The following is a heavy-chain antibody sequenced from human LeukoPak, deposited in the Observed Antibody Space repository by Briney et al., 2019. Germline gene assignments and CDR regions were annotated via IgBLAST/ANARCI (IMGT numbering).Heavy chain of an antibody. D-gene: IGHD6-19*01. J-gene: IGHJ4*02. CDR2: IYYSGST. CDR1: GGSISSYY. Sequence: PSETLSLTCTVSGGSISSYYWSWIRQPLGKGLEWIGYIYYSGSTNYNPSLKSRVTISVDTSKNQFSLKLSSVTAADTAVYYCARLMSSGIDYWGQGTLVTVSS. CDR3: ARLMSSGIDY. V-gene: IGHV4-59*01.